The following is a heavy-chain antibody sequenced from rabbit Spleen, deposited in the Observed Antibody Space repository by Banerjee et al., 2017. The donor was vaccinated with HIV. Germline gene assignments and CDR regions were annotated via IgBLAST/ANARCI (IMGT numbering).Heavy chain of an antibody. V-gene: IGHV1S45*01. CDR2: INAVTGKA. D-gene: IGHD8-1*01. CDR1: GFSFSNKAV. Sequence: QEQLVEYGGDLVQPEGSLTLTCKASGFSFSNKAVMCWVRQAPGKGLEWIACINAVTGKAVYASWAKGRFTFSKTSSTTVTLQMTSLTVADTATYFCARDTGSSFSSYGMDLWGPGTLVTVS. J-gene: IGHJ6*01. CDR3: ARDTGSSFSSYGMDL.